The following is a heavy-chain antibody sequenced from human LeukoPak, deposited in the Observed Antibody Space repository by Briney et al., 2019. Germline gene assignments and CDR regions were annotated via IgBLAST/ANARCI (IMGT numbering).Heavy chain of an antibody. J-gene: IGHJ4*02. D-gene: IGHD3-22*01. CDR3: ARGYYDSSGYYLPFDY. CDR1: GPTFTTYA. Sequence: GRSMRLSCAAAGPTFTTYAMTWVRRPAGGGMEWVSVIYSGGSTYYADSVKGKLTISRDNSKNTLYLQRTGLRVKDTAVYYGARGYYDSSGYYLPFDYWGQGTLVTVSS. V-gene: IGHV3-66*01. CDR2: IYSGGST.